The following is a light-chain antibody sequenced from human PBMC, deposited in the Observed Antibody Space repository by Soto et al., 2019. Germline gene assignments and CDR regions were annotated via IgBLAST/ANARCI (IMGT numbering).Light chain of an antibody. CDR2: EVS. J-gene: IGLJ2*01. Sequence: QSALTQPASVSGSPGKSITISCTGTSSDVGGYNYVSWYQQHPGKAPKLMISEVSNRPSGVSNRFSGSKSGNTASLTISGLQAEDEADYYCSSYTSSSTLVFGGGTKVTVL. CDR3: SSYTSSSTLV. V-gene: IGLV2-14*01. CDR1: SSDVGGYNY.